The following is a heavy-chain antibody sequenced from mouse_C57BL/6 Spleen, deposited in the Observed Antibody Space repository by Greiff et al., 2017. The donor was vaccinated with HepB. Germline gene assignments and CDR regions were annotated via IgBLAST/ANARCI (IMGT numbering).Heavy chain of an antibody. CDR2: IYWDDDK. V-gene: IGHV8-12*01. CDR1: GFSLSTSGMG. J-gene: IGHJ2*01. CDR3: ARSDYYGSSWGYYFDY. Sequence: QVTLKECGPGILQSSQTLSLTCSFSGFSLSTSGMGVSWIRQPSGKGLEWLAHIYWDDDKRYNPSLKSRLTISKDTSRNQVFLKITSVDTADTATYYCARSDYYGSSWGYYFDYWGQGTTLTVSS. D-gene: IGHD1-1*01.